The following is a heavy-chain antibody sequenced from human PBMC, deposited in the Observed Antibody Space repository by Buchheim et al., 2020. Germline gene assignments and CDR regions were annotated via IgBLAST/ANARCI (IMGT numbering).Heavy chain of an antibody. J-gene: IGHJ4*02. CDR3: AKVTEGTIAVDY. CDR1: GFTFSSYS. V-gene: IGHV3-23*01. D-gene: IGHD5-24*01. CDR2: ISGSGGST. Sequence: EVQLLESGGGLVQPGGSLRLSCAASGFTFSSYSMSWVRQAPGKGLEWVSAISGSGGSTYYADSVKGRFTISRDTAKTTLYLQMNSLRDEDTAVYYCAKVTEGTIAVDYWGQGTL.